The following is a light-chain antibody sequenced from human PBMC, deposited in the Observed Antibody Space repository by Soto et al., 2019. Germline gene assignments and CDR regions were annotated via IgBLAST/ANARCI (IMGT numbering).Light chain of an antibody. J-gene: IGLJ3*02. V-gene: IGLV2-14*01. CDR2: EVD. CDR1: SSEVGAYNY. CDR3: SSYTVINTAV. Sequence: QSALTQPASVSGSPGQSISISCTGSSSEVGAYNYVAWYQQKPGKAPKLLIYEVDNRPSGISHRFSGSKSGNTASLTISGLQTEDEADYYCSSYTVINTAVFGGGTKLTVL.